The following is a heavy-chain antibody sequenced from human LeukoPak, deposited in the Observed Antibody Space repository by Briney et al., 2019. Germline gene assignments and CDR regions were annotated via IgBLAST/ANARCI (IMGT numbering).Heavy chain of an antibody. CDR3: AKDGYYYGSGSYSY. CDR2: MSGNGDNT. D-gene: IGHD3-10*01. V-gene: IGHV3-23*01. J-gene: IGHJ4*02. Sequence: GGSLRLSCAASGFTFSSFAMSGVPPAPGRGLEWVSAMSGNGDNTYYGDSVKGRFTISRDNSKNTLYLQMNSLRAEDTAVYYCAKDGYYYGSGSYSYWGQGTVVTVSS. CDR1: GFTFSSFA.